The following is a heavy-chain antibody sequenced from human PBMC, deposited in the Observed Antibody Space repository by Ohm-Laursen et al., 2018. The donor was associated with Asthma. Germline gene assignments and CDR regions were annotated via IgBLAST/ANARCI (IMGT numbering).Heavy chain of an antibody. CDR2: ISGSGGST. Sequence: SLRLSCAASGFTFSSYAMSWVRQAPGKGLEWVSAISGSGGSTYYADPVKGRFTISRDNAKNSLYLQMNSLRAEDTAVYYCARVDIAAADFDYWGQGTLVTVSS. J-gene: IGHJ4*02. CDR1: GFTFSSYA. V-gene: IGHV3-23*01. D-gene: IGHD6-13*01. CDR3: ARVDIAAADFDY.